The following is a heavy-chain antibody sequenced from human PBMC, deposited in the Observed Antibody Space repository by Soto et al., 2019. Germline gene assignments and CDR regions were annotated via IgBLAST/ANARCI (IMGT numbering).Heavy chain of an antibody. D-gene: IGHD6-19*01. CDR1: GFIFDDYV. Sequence: EVQLVESGGGLVQPGRSLRLSCAASGFIFDDYVMHWVRQAPGKGPEWVSGIGWNSGSIGHADSVKGRFTISRDNAKTSLYLQMNSLRPEDTALYYCAKSKIAVAGDDAFEIWGQGTMVTVSS. CDR2: IGWNSGSI. CDR3: AKSKIAVAGDDAFEI. J-gene: IGHJ3*02. V-gene: IGHV3-9*01.